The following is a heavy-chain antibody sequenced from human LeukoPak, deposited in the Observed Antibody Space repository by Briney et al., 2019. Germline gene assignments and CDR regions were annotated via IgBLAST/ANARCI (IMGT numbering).Heavy chain of an antibody. D-gene: IGHD1-26*01. CDR2: IYYSGRT. V-gene: IGHV4-39*01. CDR1: GGSISSSNYY. CDR3: ASWGATHHSFDY. J-gene: IGHJ4*02. Sequence: SETLSLTCTVFGGSISSSNYYWGWIRQPPGKGLEWIGSIYYSGRTYYNPSLKSRVTISVDTSKNQFSLKLSSVTAADTAVYYCASWGATHHSFDYWGQGTLVTVSS.